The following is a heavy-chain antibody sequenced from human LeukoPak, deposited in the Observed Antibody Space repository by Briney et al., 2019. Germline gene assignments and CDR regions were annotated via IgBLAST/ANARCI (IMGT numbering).Heavy chain of an antibody. V-gene: IGHV3-30*03. CDR1: GFTLSSYG. J-gene: IGHJ4*02. CDR2: ISYDGSNK. Sequence: GGSLRLSCAASGFTLSSYGMHWVRQAPGKGLEWAAVISYDGSNKYYADSVKGRFSISRDNSKNTLYLQMNSLRAEDTAVYYCARAQSGYSYGYFYFDYWGQGTLVTVSS. CDR3: ARAQSGYSYGYFYFDY. D-gene: IGHD5-18*01.